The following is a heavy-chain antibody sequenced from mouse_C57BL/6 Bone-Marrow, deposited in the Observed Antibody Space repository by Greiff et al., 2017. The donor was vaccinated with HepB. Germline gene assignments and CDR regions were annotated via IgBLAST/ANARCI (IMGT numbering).Heavy chain of an antibody. Sequence: VQLQQSGAELVRPGASVKLSCTASGFNIKDDYMHWVKQRPEQGLEWIGWIDPENGDTEYASKFQGKATITAYTSSNTAYLQISSLTSEDTAVYYCTTLRLRRSYWGQGTTLTVSS. CDR1: GFNIKDDY. V-gene: IGHV14-4*01. D-gene: IGHD2-4*01. CDR3: TTLRLRRSY. CDR2: IDPENGDT. J-gene: IGHJ2*01.